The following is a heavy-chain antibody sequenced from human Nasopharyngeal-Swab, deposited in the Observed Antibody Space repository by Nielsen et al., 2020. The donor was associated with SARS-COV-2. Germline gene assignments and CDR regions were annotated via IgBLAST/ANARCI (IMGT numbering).Heavy chain of an antibody. J-gene: IGHJ6*02. Sequence: WIRQPPGKGLEWVANIKQDGSEKYYVDSVKGRFTISRDNAKNSLYLQMNSLRVEDTAVCYCARESRDDYGDYPLLYYYFYGMDVWGQGTTVTVSS. V-gene: IGHV3-7*01. D-gene: IGHD4-17*01. CDR2: IKQDGSEK. CDR3: ARESRDDYGDYPLLYYYFYGMDV.